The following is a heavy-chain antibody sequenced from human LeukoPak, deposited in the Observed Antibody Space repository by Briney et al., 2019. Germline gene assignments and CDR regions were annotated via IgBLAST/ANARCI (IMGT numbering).Heavy chain of an antibody. V-gene: IGHV3-23*01. CDR3: AKPPLVRGVIIDWFGP. CDR2: ISGSGGST. D-gene: IGHD3-10*01. J-gene: IGHJ5*02. Sequence: GGSLRLSCAASGFTFSSYAMSWVRQAPGKGLEWVSAISGSGGSTYYADSVKGRFTISRDNSKNTLYLQMDSLRAEDTAVYYCAKPPLVRGVIIDWFGPWGQGTLVTVSS. CDR1: GFTFSSYA.